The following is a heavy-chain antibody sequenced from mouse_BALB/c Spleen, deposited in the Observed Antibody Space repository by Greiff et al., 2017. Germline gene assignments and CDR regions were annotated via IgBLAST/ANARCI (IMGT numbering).Heavy chain of an antibody. CDR3: ARSGSTHYYAMDY. CDR1: GYTFTSYV. D-gene: IGHD1-1*01. J-gene: IGHJ4*01. Sequence: VQLQQSGPELVKPGASVKMSCKASGYTFTSYVMHWVKQKPGQGLEWIGYINPYNDGTKYNEKFKGKATLTSDKSSSTAYMELSSLTSEDSAVYYCARSGSTHYYAMDYWGQGTSVTVSS. CDR2: INPYNDGT. V-gene: IGHV1-14*01.